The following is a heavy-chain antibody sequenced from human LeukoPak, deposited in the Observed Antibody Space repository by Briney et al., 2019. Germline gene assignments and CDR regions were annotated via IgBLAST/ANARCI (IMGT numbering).Heavy chain of an antibody. Sequence: PSETLSLTCTVSGGSISSGDYYWSWIRQPPGKGLEWIGYIYYSGSTYYNPSLKSRVTISVDTSKNQFSLKLCSVTAADTAVYYCARGDSSSWYFDYWGQGTLVTVSS. CDR2: IYYSGST. V-gene: IGHV4-30-4*01. CDR1: GGSISSGDYY. D-gene: IGHD6-13*01. CDR3: ARGDSSSWYFDY. J-gene: IGHJ4*02.